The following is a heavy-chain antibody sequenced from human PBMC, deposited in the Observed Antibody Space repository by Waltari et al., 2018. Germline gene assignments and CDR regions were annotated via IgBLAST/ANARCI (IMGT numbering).Heavy chain of an antibody. CDR3: ARGGGGDWEWFDP. D-gene: IGHD2-21*02. Sequence: QVQLQESGPSLLKPSETLSLICTVSGGSISGFYWSWVRQPPGKGLDWIGYIYYTGSTKFRPSLQSRVTLSVDTSKNQFSLKLSSVTAADTAFYYCARGGGGDWEWFDPWGQGTLVTVSS. CDR1: GGSISGFY. V-gene: IGHV4-59*01. J-gene: IGHJ5*02. CDR2: IYYTGST.